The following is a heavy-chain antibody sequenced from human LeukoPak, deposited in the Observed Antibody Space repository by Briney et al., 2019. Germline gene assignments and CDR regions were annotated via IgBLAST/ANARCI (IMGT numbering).Heavy chain of an antibody. CDR1: GFTFDDYA. V-gene: IGHV3-9*01. D-gene: IGHD5-18*01. CDR3: AKDISSYSYGYDY. J-gene: IGHJ4*02. CDR2: ISWNSGSI. Sequence: GGSLRLSCAASGFTFDDYAMHWVRQAPGKGLEWVSGISWNSGSIGYADSVKGRFTISRDNAKNSLYLQMNSLRAEDTALYYCAKDISSYSYGYDYWGQGTLVTVSS.